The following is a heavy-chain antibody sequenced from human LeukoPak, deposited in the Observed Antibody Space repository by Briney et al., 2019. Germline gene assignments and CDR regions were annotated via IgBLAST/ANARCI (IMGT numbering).Heavy chain of an antibody. D-gene: IGHD3-3*01. Sequence: PGGSLRLSCAASGFTFSSYAMSWVRQAPGKGLEWVSAISGSGGSTYYADSVKGRFTISRDNSKNTLYLQMNSLRAEDTAVYYCARAIFGVVITPFDCWGQGTLVTVSS. V-gene: IGHV3-23*01. CDR3: ARAIFGVVITPFDC. J-gene: IGHJ4*02. CDR2: ISGSGGST. CDR1: GFTFSSYA.